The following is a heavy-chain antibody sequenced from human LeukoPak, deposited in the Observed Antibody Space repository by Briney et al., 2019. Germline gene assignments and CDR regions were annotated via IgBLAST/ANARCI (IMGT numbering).Heavy chain of an antibody. Sequence: GGSLRLSCAASGFTFSRYAIHWVRQAPGKGLEWVAVISYDGGNEFYADSVKGRFTISRDNSKNTLYLQMNSLRAEDTAVYYCAKNDYYDSSGYYFEGYYFDYWGQGTLVTVSS. CDR1: GFTFSRYA. CDR2: ISYDGGNE. D-gene: IGHD3-22*01. J-gene: IGHJ4*02. V-gene: IGHV3-30*18. CDR3: AKNDYYDSSGYYFEGYYFDY.